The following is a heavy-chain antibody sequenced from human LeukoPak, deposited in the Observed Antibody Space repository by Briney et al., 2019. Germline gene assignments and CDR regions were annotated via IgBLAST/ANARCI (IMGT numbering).Heavy chain of an antibody. CDR2: ISGSGRII. D-gene: IGHD6-19*01. V-gene: IGHV3-23*01. CDR1: GFTFSSYA. J-gene: IGHJ4*02. Sequence: PGGSLRLSCAASGFTFSSYAMTWVRQAAGKGLEWVSTISGSGRIIYYADSVKGRFTMSRDNSKDTLYMQMNSLRAEDTAVYYCANNGGVAVAGSFDYWGQGTLVTVSS. CDR3: ANNGGVAVAGSFDY.